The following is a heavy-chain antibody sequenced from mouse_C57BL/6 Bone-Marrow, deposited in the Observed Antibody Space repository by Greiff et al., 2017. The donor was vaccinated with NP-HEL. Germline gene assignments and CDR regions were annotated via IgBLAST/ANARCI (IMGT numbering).Heavy chain of an antibody. CDR3: TSSYYYGSSYYWYFDV. CDR2: IRNKANNHAT. V-gene: IGHV6-6*01. CDR1: GFTFSDAW. J-gene: IGHJ1*03. Sequence: EVKLVESGGGLVQPGGSMKLSCAASGFTFSDAWMDWVRQSPEKGLEWVAEIRNKANNHATYYAESVKGRFTISRDDSKMSVYLQMNSLRAEDTGIYYCTSSYYYGSSYYWYFDVWGTGTTVTVSS. D-gene: IGHD1-1*01.